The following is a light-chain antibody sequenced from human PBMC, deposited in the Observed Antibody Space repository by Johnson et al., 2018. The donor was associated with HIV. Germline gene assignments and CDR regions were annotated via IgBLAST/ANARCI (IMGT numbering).Light chain of an antibody. CDR1: SSNIGNNY. CDR2: DNN. Sequence: QSVLTQPPSVSAAPGQKVTISCSGSSSNIGNNYVSWYQQLPGTAPKLLIYDNNKRPSGIPDRFSGSKSGKSATLGITGLQTGDEADYYCGTWDSSLSASFGTGTKVTVL. J-gene: IGLJ1*01. CDR3: GTWDSSLSAS. V-gene: IGLV1-51*01.